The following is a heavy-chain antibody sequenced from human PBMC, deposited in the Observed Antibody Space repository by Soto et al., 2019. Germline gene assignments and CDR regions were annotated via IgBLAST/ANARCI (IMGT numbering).Heavy chain of an antibody. V-gene: IGHV1-69*05. CDR2: IIPMFGTA. D-gene: IGHD5-18*01. Sequence: QVQLVQSGAEVKKPESSVKVSCKAPGGTFSTYAISWVRQAPGQGLEWMGGIIPMFGTANYAQRFQDRVTXTXHESTNTVYMELRRLRSEDTAVYFCASGIQLWLRRINNGYSGWGQGTLVTVSS. J-gene: IGHJ4*02. CDR3: ASGIQLWLRRINNGYSG. CDR1: GGTFSTYA.